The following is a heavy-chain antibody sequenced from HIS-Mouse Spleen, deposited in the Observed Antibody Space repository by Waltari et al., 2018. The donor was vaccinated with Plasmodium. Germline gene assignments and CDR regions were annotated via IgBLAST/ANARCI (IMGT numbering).Heavy chain of an antibody. CDR1: GGSISSYY. Sequence: QVQLQESGPGLVKPSEPLSLTCTVSGGSISSYYWSWMRQPPGKGLEWIGYIYYSGSTNYNPSLKSRVTISVDTSKNQFSLKLSSVTAADTAVYYCARVGRRIWGAFDIWGQGTMVTVSS. CDR2: IYYSGST. V-gene: IGHV4-59*01. D-gene: IGHD3-16*01. J-gene: IGHJ3*02. CDR3: ARVGRRIWGAFDI.